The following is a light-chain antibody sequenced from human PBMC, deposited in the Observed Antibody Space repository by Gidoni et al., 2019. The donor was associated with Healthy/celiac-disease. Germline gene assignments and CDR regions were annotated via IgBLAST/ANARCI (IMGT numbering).Light chain of an antibody. V-gene: IGKV1-39*01. J-gene: IGKJ1*01. CDR2: AAS. CDR3: QQSYSTPHT. CDR1: QSISSY. Sequence: DIQMTQSPSSLSASVGDRVTITCRASQSISSYLNWYQQKPGKAPKLLIYAASSLQSGVPSRFSGSGSGTDFTLPISSLQPEDFATYYCQQSYSTPHTFGQXTKVEIK.